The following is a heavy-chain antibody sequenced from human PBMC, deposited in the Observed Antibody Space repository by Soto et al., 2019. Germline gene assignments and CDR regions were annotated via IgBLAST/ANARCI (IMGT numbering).Heavy chain of an antibody. D-gene: IGHD1-26*01. CDR3: ARMSGTYYVPDY. V-gene: IGHV4-31*03. CDR2: IYHSGST. CDR1: NASITSSGYY. J-gene: IGHJ4*02. Sequence: QVQLQESGPRLVEASQTLSVTCTVSNASITSSGYYWSWVRRPPGKRLEWIGYIYHSGSTFYSPSLQSRLTMSVDTSKNQFSLTLRSVTAADTAVYHCARMSGTYYVPDYWGQGTLVTVSS.